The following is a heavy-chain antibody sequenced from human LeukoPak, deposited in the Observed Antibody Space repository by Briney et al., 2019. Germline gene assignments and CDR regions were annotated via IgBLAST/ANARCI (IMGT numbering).Heavy chain of an antibody. J-gene: IGHJ4*02. CDR2: IYYSGST. CDR1: GGTISSSSYY. CDR3: WSAADGGFDY. D-gene: IGHD3-16*01. Sequence: KTSETLSLTCTVSGGTISSSSYYWGWIRQPPGKGLEWIGSIYYSGSTYYNPSLKSRVTISVDTSKNQFSLKLSSVTAADTAVYYCWSAADGGFDYWGQGTLVTVSS. V-gene: IGHV4-39*07.